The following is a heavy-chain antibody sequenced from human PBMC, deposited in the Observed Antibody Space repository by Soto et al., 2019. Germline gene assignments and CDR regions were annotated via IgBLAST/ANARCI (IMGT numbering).Heavy chain of an antibody. Sequence: EVQVLESGGGSVQPGGSLRLSCAASGFPFSNFAMSWVRHAPGKGLEWVSEISGSTGTTYYADSVKGRFIISRDNSKYTLHLQVNYLIAEDKVIYYCEKGSGSTLYYKSGWGKGITVTVSS. J-gene: IGHJ6*04. D-gene: IGHD3-10*01. CDR3: EKGSGSTLYYKSG. CDR1: GFPFSNFA. CDR2: ISGSTGTT. V-gene: IGHV3-23*01.